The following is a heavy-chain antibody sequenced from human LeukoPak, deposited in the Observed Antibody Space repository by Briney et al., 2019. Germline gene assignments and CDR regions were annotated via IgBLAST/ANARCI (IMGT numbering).Heavy chain of an antibody. CDR1: GGSISSSSYY. V-gene: IGHV4-39*07. CDR2: IYYSGST. Sequence: SETLSLTCTVSGGSISSSSYYWGWIRQPPGKGLEWIGSIYYSGSTYYNPSLKSRVTILVDTSKNQFSLKLSSVTAADTAVYYCARDDRSSSSVYFDYWGQGTLVTVSS. D-gene: IGHD6-13*01. J-gene: IGHJ4*02. CDR3: ARDDRSSSSVYFDY.